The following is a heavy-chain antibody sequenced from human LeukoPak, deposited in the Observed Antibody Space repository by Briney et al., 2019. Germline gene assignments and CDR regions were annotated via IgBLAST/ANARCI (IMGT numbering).Heavy chain of an antibody. J-gene: IGHJ3*02. CDR2: ISSSGSTI. D-gene: IGHD3-10*01. Sequence: SGGSLRLSCAASGFTFSDYYMSWIRQAPGKGLEWVSYISSSGSTIYYADSVKGRFTISRDNAKNSLYLQMNSLRAEDTAVYYCARECVGSRVAFDIWGQGTMVTVSS. CDR3: ARECVGSRVAFDI. CDR1: GFTFSDYY. V-gene: IGHV3-11*01.